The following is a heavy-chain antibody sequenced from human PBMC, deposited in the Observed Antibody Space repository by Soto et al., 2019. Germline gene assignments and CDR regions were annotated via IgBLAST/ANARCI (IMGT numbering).Heavy chain of an antibody. D-gene: IGHD3-3*01. CDR3: ARGPRESGEWLLFDY. CDR1: GYTFSNYE. J-gene: IGHJ4*02. Sequence: QVQLVQSGADVKKPGASVKVSCKASGYTFSNYEINWVRQASGQGLEWMGRMNPNDGNTGYAQNFQGRGSMTRNTSINTAYMELSSLRSDDTAVYYCARGPRESGEWLLFDYWGQGALVTVSS. V-gene: IGHV1-8*01. CDR2: MNPNDGNT.